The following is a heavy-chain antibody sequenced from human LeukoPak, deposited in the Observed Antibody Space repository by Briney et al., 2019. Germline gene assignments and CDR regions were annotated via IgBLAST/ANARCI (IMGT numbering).Heavy chain of an antibody. CDR2: ISSSSSTI. Sequence: GGSLRLSCAASGFTFSSFTMNWVRQAPGKGLEWVSSISSSSSTIYYADSVKGRFTISRDNAKNSLYLQMNSLRAEDTAVYYCARDRRYSGSFYVRWGQFFDYWGQGTLVTVSS. CDR3: ARDRRYSGSFYVRWGQFFDY. D-gene: IGHD1-26*01. V-gene: IGHV3-48*01. CDR1: GFTFSSFT. J-gene: IGHJ4*02.